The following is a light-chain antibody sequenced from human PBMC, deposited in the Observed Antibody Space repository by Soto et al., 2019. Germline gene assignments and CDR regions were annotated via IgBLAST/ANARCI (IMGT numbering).Light chain of an antibody. CDR1: SSDVGGYNY. J-gene: IGLJ1*01. CDR2: EVS. V-gene: IGLV2-14*01. CDR3: SSYTSSSTYYV. Sequence: QSVLTQPASVSRSRGQSITISCTGTSSDVGGYNYVSWYQQHPGKAPKLMIYEVSNRPSGVSNRFSGSKSGNTASLTISGLQAEDEADYYCSSYTSSSTYYVFGTGTKVTVL.